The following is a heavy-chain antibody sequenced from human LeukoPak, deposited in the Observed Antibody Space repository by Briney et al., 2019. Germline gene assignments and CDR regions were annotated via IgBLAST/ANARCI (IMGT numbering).Heavy chain of an antibody. CDR3: ALLREGIVGVFDY. D-gene: IGHD1-26*01. V-gene: IGHV4-59*01. J-gene: IGHJ4*02. CDR1: GGSISSYY. Sequence: PSETLSLTCTVSGGSISSYYWSWIRQPPGKGLEWIGYIYYSGSTNYNPSLKSRVTISVDTSKNQFSLKLSSVTAADTAVYYCALLREGIVGVFDYWGQGALVTVSS. CDR2: IYYSGST.